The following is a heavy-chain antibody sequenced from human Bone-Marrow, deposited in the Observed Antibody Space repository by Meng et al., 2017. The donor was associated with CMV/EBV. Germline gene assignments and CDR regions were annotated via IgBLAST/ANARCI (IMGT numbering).Heavy chain of an antibody. J-gene: IGHJ4*02. D-gene: IGHD3-22*01. Sequence: GGSLRLSCAASGFTFSSYAMHWVRQAPGKGLEWVAVISYDGSNKYYADSVKGRFTISRDNSKNTLYLQMNSLRAEDTAVYYCARLDYSSGYWAPDYWGEGTLVTFYS. CDR2: ISYDGSNK. CDR1: GFTFSSYA. CDR3: ARLDYSSGYWAPDY. V-gene: IGHV3-30*04.